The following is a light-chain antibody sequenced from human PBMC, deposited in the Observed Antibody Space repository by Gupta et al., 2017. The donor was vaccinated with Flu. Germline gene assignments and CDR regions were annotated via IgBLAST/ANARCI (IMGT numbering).Light chain of an antibody. Sequence: VTISCSGSTSNIGSNTVNWYQQLPGTAPKLLIYSNNQWPSGVPDRFSGSKSGTSASLAISGLQSEDEADYYCVAWDDSLNGPVFGGGTKLTVL. J-gene: IGLJ2*01. CDR1: TSNIGSNT. CDR2: SNN. V-gene: IGLV1-44*01. CDR3: VAWDDSLNGPV.